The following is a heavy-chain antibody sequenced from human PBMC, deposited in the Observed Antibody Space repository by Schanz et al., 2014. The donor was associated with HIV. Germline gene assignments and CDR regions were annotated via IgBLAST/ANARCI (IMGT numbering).Heavy chain of an antibody. Sequence: QVQLVQSGAEVKKPGASVKVSCKASGYTFTSYDINWVRQATGQGLEWMGWMNPNSANTGYAQKFQGRVTMTRNTSISTAYMELSSLRSDDTAVYYCAREKTTLNWFDPWGQGTLVTVSS. J-gene: IGHJ5*02. CDR2: MNPNSANT. V-gene: IGHV1-8*01. CDR3: AREKTTLNWFDP. CDR1: GYTFTSYD.